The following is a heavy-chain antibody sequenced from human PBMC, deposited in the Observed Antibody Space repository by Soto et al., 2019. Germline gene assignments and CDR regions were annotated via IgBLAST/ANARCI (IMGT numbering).Heavy chain of an antibody. V-gene: IGHV4-59*01. CDR3: AREDFGSCSSTTCRNWFDP. D-gene: IGHD2-2*01. J-gene: IGHJ5*02. Sequence: QVLLQESGPGLVKPSETLSLTCSVSGASITSYYWSWIRQPPGKGLEWIGYIYHSGSPSYNPSLKRRVTISVDTSKNQLSLRLVSVTAADTALYFCAREDFGSCSSTTCRNWFDPWGQGTLVTVSS. CDR2: IYHSGSP. CDR1: GASITSYY.